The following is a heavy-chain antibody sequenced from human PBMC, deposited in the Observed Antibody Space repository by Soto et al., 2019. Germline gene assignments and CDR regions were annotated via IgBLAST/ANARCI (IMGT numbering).Heavy chain of an antibody. CDR3: ARDTAMVRVLWFGEAFDY. Sequence: ASVKVSCKASGYTFTSYAMHWVRQAPGQRLEWMGWINAGNGNTKYSQKFQGRVTITRDTSASTAYMELSSLRSEDTAVYYCARDTAMVRVLWFGEAFDYWGQGTLVTVSS. J-gene: IGHJ4*02. V-gene: IGHV1-3*01. D-gene: IGHD3-10*01. CDR2: INAGNGNT. CDR1: GYTFTSYA.